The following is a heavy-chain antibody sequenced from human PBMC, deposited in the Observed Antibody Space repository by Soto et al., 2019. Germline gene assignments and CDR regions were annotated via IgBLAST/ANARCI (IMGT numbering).Heavy chain of an antibody. CDR3: ARGAWLLLLHAFDI. CDR1: GGSISSGDYY. D-gene: IGHD3-22*01. CDR2: IYYSGST. J-gene: IGHJ3*02. Sequence: PSETLSLTCTVSGGSISSGDYYWSWIRQPPGKGLEWIGYIYYSGSTYYNPSLKSRVTISVDTSKSQFSLKLSSVTAADTAVYYCARGAWLLLLHAFDIWGQGTMVTVSS. V-gene: IGHV4-30-4*01.